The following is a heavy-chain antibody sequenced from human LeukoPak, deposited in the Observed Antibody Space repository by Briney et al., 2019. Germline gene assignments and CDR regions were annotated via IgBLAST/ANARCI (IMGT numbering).Heavy chain of an antibody. D-gene: IGHD3-22*01. CDR2: ISYDGSYR. J-gene: IGHJ4*02. CDR3: AKDVYYYDSSGYFDY. CDR1: GFTFSSYA. Sequence: GRSLRLSCAASGFTFSSYAIHWVRQAPGKGLEWVAVISYDGSYRNYADSVKGRFTISRDNSKNTLYLQMNSLRAEDAAVYYCAKDVYYYDSSGYFDYWGQGTLVTVSS. V-gene: IGHV3-30*18.